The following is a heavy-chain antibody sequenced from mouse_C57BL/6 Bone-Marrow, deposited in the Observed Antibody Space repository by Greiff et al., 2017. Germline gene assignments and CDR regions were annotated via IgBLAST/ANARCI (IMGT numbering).Heavy chain of an antibody. CDR3: ARNGSRQGYFDV. V-gene: IGHV5-17*01. CDR2: ISRGSSTI. CDR1: GFTFSDYG. Sequence: EVKLVESGGGLVKPGGSLKLSCAASGFTFSDYGMHWVRQAPEKGLEWVAYISRGSSTIYYADTVKGRFTISRDNAKNTLFLQMTSLRSEDTAMYYCARNGSRQGYFDVWGTGTTVTVSS. D-gene: IGHD1-1*01. J-gene: IGHJ1*03.